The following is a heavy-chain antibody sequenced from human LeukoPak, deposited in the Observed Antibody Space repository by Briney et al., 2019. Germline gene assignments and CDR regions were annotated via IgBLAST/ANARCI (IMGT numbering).Heavy chain of an antibody. J-gene: IGHJ6*04. CDR3: SRALEV. V-gene: IGHV3-7*01. CDR1: GLTFRTQW. Sequence: GGSLRLSCEVSGLTFRTQWMDWVRQAPGRGLEWVANINEDGSEKYYVDSVKGRFTIFRDNTKNSLYLQMNSLRAEDTAVYYCSRALEVWGKGTTVTVSS. CDR2: INEDGSEK.